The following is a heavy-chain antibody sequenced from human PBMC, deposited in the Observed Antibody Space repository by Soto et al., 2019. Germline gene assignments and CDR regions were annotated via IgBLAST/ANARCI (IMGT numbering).Heavy chain of an antibody. CDR1: GGSFSGYY. D-gene: IGHD3-10*01. CDR3: AVSPTYGGTEGY. V-gene: IGHV4-34*01. J-gene: IGHJ4*02. CDR2: INHSGST. Sequence: QVQLQQWGAGLLKPSETLSLTCAVYGGSFSGYYWSWIRQPPGKGLEWIGEINHSGSTNYNPSLKIRVTISVDTSKNQFSLKLSSVTAADTAVYYCAVSPTYGGTEGYWGQGTLVTVSS.